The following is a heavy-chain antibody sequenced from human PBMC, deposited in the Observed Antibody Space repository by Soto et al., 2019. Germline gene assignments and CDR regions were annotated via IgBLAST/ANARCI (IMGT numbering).Heavy chain of an antibody. CDR2: ISSSGYI. CDR3: ARGCSGGSCYPGMDV. Sequence: GGSLRLSCAASGFNFNSYTINWVRQAPGKRLEWLSSISSSGYIFSTDSVRGRFTISRDNAKTSVYLQINSLRAEDTAVYFCARGCSGGSCYPGMDVWGQGTTVTVSS. J-gene: IGHJ6*02. CDR1: GFNFNSYT. D-gene: IGHD2-15*01. V-gene: IGHV3-21*01.